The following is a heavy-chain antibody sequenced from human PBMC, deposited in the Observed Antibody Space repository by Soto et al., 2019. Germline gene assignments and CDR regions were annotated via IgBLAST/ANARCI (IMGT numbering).Heavy chain of an antibody. Sequence: GESLKISCKGSGYSSTSYWIGWVRQMPGKGLEWMGIIYPGDSDTRYSPSFQGQVTISADKSISTAYLQWSSLKASDTAIYYCARQVYNYDILPPHAFDIWGQGTMVTVSS. CDR2: IYPGDSDT. V-gene: IGHV5-51*01. D-gene: IGHD3-9*01. CDR3: ARQVYNYDILPPHAFDI. CDR1: GYSSTSYW. J-gene: IGHJ3*02.